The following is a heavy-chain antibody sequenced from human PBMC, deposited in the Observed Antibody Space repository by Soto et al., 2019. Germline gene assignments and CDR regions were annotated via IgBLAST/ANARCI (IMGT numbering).Heavy chain of an antibody. J-gene: IGHJ4*02. CDR3: AKGSIGRATGLDF. Sequence: EVQLLESGGGLVQPGGSLRLSCAASGFTFSSYAMTWVRQAPGKGLEWISSISDGYDGPYYADSVKGRFTIPRDNSKSTVSLQMNSLRADDTGLYYCAKGSIGRATGLDFWGQGTVVSGSS. V-gene: IGHV3-23*01. CDR2: ISDGYDGP. CDR1: GFTFSSYA. D-gene: IGHD6-6*01.